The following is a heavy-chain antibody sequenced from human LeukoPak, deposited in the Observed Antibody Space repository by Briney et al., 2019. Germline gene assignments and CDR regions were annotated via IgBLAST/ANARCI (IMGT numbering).Heavy chain of an antibody. V-gene: IGHV4-39*07. Sequence: PSETLSLTCTVSGGSISSSSYYWGWIRQPPGKGLEWIGSIYYSGSTYYNPSLKSRVTISVDTSKNQFSLKLSSVTAADTAVYYCARGDSGYDYYFDYWGQGTLVTVSS. CDR1: GGSISSSSYY. D-gene: IGHD5-12*01. J-gene: IGHJ4*02. CDR2: IYYSGST. CDR3: ARGDSGYDYYFDY.